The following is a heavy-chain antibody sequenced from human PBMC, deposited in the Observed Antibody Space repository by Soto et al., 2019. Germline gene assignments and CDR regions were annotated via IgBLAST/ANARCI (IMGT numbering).Heavy chain of an antibody. CDR2: VSGRGSSS. V-gene: IGHV3-23*01. CDR1: GFTFSTYA. J-gene: IGHJ4*02. CDR3: AKGTSWGRFDY. D-gene: IGHD2-2*01. Sequence: EVQLLESGGGLVQPGGSLRLSCAVSGFTFSTYAMTWVRQAPGKGPNWVAMVSGRGSSSYYADSVKGRFTISRDNSKNTLYLQMDSLRAEDTGIYYCAKGTSWGRFDYWGQGTLVTVSS.